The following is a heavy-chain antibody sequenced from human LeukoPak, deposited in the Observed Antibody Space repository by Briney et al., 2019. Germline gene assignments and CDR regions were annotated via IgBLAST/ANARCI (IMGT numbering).Heavy chain of an antibody. D-gene: IGHD6-6*01. V-gene: IGHV3-30*18. Sequence: PGGSLRLSCAASGFTFSSYGMHWVRQAPGKGLERVAVISYDGSNKYYADSVKGRFTISRDNSKNTLYLQMNSLRAEDTAVYYCAKDSGGSEYSSSYFDYWGQGTLVTVSS. CDR3: AKDSGGSEYSSSYFDY. CDR1: GFTFSSYG. J-gene: IGHJ4*02. CDR2: ISYDGSNK.